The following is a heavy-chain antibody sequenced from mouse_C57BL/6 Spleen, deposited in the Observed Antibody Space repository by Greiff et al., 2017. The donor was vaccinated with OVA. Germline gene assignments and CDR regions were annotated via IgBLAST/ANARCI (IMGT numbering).Heavy chain of an antibody. CDR1: GYTFTSYW. V-gene: IGHV1-55*01. Sequence: QVQLQQSGAELVKPGASVKMSCKASGYTFTSYWITWVKQRPGHGLEWIGDIYPGSGSTNYNEKFKSKATLTVDTSSSTAYMQLSSLTSEDSAVYYCARPYGYDDPLDYWGQGTTLTVSS. CDR3: ARPYGYDDPLDY. CDR2: IYPGSGST. D-gene: IGHD2-2*01. J-gene: IGHJ2*01.